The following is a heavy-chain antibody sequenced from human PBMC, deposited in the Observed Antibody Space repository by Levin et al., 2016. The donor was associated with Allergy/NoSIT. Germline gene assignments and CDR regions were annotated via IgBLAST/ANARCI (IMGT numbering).Heavy chain of an antibody. Sequence: GGSLRLSCEASGFSFSSHIMNWVRVRQAPGKGLEWLSSISPSSGSTHYADFVQGRFTISRDNAKNTLYLQLHDLRADDTAVYYCARFRQTWPTEFFQHWGQGTLVTVSS. V-gene: IGHV3-21*04. CDR3: ARFRQTWPTEFFQH. CDR2: ISPSSGST. CDR1: GFSFSSHI. J-gene: IGHJ1*01.